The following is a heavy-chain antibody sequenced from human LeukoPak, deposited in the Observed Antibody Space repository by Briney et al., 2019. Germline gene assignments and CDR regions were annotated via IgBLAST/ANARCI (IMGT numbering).Heavy chain of an antibody. Sequence: GGSLRLSCAASGFTFSSYGMHWVRQAPGKGLEWVAVISYDGSNKYYADSVKGRFTISRDNSKNTLYLQMNSLRAEDTAVYYCAKDTSQGSKYDILTGYFRYFDYWGQGTLVTVSS. V-gene: IGHV3-30*18. D-gene: IGHD3-9*01. CDR2: ISYDGSNK. J-gene: IGHJ4*02. CDR1: GFTFSSYG. CDR3: AKDTSQGSKYDILTGYFRYFDY.